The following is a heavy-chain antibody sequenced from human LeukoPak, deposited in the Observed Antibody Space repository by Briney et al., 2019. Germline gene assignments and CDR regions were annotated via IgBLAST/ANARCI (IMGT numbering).Heavy chain of an antibody. V-gene: IGHV3-21*01. J-gene: IGHJ4*02. CDR3: ARGLSGYDHFDY. Sequence: PGGSLRLSCAASGFTFSSYNMNWVRQAPGKGLEWVSSISSSSSYIYYADSVKGRFTVSRDNAKNSLYLQMNSLRAEDTAVYYCARGLSGYDHFDYWGQGTLVTVSS. CDR2: ISSSSSYI. CDR1: GFTFSSYN. D-gene: IGHD5-12*01.